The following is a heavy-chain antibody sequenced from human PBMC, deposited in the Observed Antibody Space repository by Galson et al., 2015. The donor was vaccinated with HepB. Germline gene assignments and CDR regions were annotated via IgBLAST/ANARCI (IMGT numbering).Heavy chain of an antibody. V-gene: IGHV3-23*01. D-gene: IGHD3-22*01. J-gene: IGHJ4*02. CDR2: ISGSGGST. CDR3: AKDFADYTFGYDV. CDR1: GFTFSNNA. Sequence: SLRLSCAGSGFTFSNNAMSWVRQAPGKGLEWVSSISGSGGSTHFADSVKGRFTISRDNSEDTLYLQLDSPRVEDTAVYYCAKDFADYTFGYDVWGRGTRATVSS.